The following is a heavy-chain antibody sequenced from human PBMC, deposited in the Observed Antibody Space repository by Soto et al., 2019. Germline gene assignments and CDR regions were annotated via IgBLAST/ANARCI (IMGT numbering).Heavy chain of an antibody. J-gene: IGHJ4*02. V-gene: IGHV3-15*01. CDR3: TTDRLQVRNRY. CDR2: IKSKTDGGTT. D-gene: IGHD3-10*01. Sequence: EVQLVESGGGLVKPGGSLRLSCTASGFTFSNAWMSWVRQAPGKGLEWVGRIKSKTDGGTTDYAAPVKGRFTISRDDSKNTLYVQMNSLKTEDTAVYYSTTDRLQVRNRYWGQGTLVTVSS. CDR1: GFTFSNAW.